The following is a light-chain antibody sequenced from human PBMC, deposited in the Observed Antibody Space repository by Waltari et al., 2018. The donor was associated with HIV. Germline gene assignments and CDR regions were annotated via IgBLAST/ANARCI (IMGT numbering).Light chain of an antibody. CDR1: NSDVGGYGY. CDR2: EAT. J-gene: IGLJ3*02. Sequence: QSVLTQPASVSGSPGQSITISCTGTNSDVGGYGYVSWYQQHPGKAPKLLIYEATHRPSGISSRFSGSNSGNTASMTISGLQAEDEADYYCSSYTATTAILFGGGTKVTVL. V-gene: IGLV2-14*01. CDR3: SSYTATTAIL.